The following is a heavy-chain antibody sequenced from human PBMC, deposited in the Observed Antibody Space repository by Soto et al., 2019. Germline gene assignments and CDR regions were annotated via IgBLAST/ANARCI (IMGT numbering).Heavy chain of an antibody. CDR3: AKTESSGWSTRYGMDV. CDR1: GFTFSNYA. Sequence: GGSLRLCCAASGFTFSNYAMTWVRQAPGKGLEWVSGISGGGNSTYYADSVKGRFTISRDNSKNALYLQMNSLRAEDTAVYYCAKTESSGWSTRYGMDVWGQGTTVTVSS. V-gene: IGHV3-23*01. J-gene: IGHJ6*02. D-gene: IGHD6-19*01. CDR2: ISGGGNST.